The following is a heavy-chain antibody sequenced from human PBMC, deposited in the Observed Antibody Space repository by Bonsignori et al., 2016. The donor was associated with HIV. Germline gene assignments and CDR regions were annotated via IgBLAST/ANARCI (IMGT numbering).Heavy chain of an antibody. V-gene: IGHV1-2*02. Sequence: QVQLVQSGAEVRKPGASVKVSCKASGYIFTGFYLHWVRQAPGQGLEWMGWINPDSGETNYAQTFQGRVIMTTDTSISTAFLDLTRLRSDDTAVYYCAAAPWLVVLDYWGQGTRVTV. CDR1: GYIFTGFY. J-gene: IGHJ4*02. CDR2: INPDSGET. CDR3: AAAPWLVVLDY. D-gene: IGHD6-19*01.